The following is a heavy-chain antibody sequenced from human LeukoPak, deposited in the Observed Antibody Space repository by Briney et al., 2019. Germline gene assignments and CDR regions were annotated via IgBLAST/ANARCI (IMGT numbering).Heavy chain of an antibody. J-gene: IGHJ4*02. CDR2: ISYDGSNQ. V-gene: IGHV3-30*18. CDR1: GFTFSIYG. CDR3: AKDQFGRGIKAGTFDY. Sequence: GGSLRLSCAASGFTFSIYGMDWVRQAPGKGLEWVAVISYDGSNQYYGDSVKGRFTISRDNSKNTLYLQMNSLRAEDTAVYYCAKDQFGRGIKAGTFDYWGQGTLVTVSS. D-gene: IGHD1-26*01.